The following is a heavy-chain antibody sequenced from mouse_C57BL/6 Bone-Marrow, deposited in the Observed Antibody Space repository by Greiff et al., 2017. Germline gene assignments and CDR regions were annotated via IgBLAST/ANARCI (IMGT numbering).Heavy chain of an antibody. V-gene: IGHV1-55*01. Sequence: QVQLQQPGAELVKPGASVKMSCKASGYTFTSYWITWVKQRPGQGLEWIGDIYPGSGSTNYNEKFKSKATLTVDTSSSTAYMKRSSLTSEDSAVSYSAKDEYVYWYIDVWGTGTTVTASS. CDR2: IYPGSGST. CDR3: AKDEYVYWYIDV. CDR1: GYTFTSYW. D-gene: IGHD5-1*01. J-gene: IGHJ1*03.